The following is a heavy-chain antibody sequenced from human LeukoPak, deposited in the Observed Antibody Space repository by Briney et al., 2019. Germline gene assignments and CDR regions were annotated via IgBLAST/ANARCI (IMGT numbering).Heavy chain of an antibody. CDR3: ARHSHERGYSYGYVNNFFDY. CDR2: IYYSGST. J-gene: IGHJ4*02. Sequence: PSETLSLTCTISGGSISSFYWSWLRQPPGKGLEWIGFIYYSGSTNYNPSLKSRVTISVDTSKNQFSLKLSSVTAADTAVYYCARHSHERGYSYGYVNNFFDYWGQGTLVTVSS. CDR1: GGSISSFY. V-gene: IGHV4-59*08. D-gene: IGHD5-18*01.